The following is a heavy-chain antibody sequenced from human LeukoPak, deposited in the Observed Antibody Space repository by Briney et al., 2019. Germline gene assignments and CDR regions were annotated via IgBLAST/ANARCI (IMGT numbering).Heavy chain of an antibody. CDR2: ISYDAINK. CDR1: GFTFDDYG. Sequence: GGSLRLSCAASGFTFDDYGMSWVRQAPGKGLEWVAVISYDAINKYYADSVKGRFTISRDNSKNTLYLQMNSLRAEDTAVYYCARDTVAVAGSAAWYFGLWGRGTLVTVSS. J-gene: IGHJ2*01. V-gene: IGHV3-30*03. D-gene: IGHD6-19*01. CDR3: ARDTVAVAGSAAWYFGL.